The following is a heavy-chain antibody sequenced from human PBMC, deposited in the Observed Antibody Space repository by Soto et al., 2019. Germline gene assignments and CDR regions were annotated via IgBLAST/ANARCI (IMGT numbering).Heavy chain of an antibody. CDR2: ISSSSSTI. D-gene: IGHD3-10*01. V-gene: IGHV3-48*02. CDR1: GFTFSSYS. Sequence: GGSPRLSCAASGFTFSSYSMNWVRQAPGKGLEWVSYISSSSSTIYYAEFVKGRFTISRDNAKNSLYLQMNSLRDEDTAVYYCARQIEGSYYTLYYYGMDVWGQGTTVTVSS. J-gene: IGHJ6*02. CDR3: ARQIEGSYYTLYYYGMDV.